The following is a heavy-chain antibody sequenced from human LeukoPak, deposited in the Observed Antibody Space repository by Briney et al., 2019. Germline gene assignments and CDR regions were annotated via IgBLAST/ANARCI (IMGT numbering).Heavy chain of an antibody. CDR3: TRVGYIDEGIDY. V-gene: IGHV3-7*04. CDR1: GFTSSSYW. D-gene: IGHD5-24*01. CDR2: MNIDGSEK. Sequence: GGSLRLSCAASGFTSSSYWMGWVRQAPGKRLEWVANMNIDGSEKSYVDSVKGRFTISRDNAKNSLYLQMNSLRAEDTAIYYCTRVGYIDEGIDYWGQGTLVTVSS. J-gene: IGHJ4*02.